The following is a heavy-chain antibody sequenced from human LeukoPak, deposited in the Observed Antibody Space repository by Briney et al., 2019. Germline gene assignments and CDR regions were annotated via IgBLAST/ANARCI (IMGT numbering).Heavy chain of an antibody. Sequence: PSETLSLTCAVYGGSFSGYYWSWIRQPPGKGLEWIGEINHSGSTNYNPSLKSRVTISVDTSKNQFSLKLSSVTAADTAVYYCARGVRGYCTNGVCWSTDSFNWFDPWGQGTLVTVSS. CDR1: GGSFSGYY. CDR3: ARGVRGYCTNGVCWSTDSFNWFDP. CDR2: INHSGST. J-gene: IGHJ5*02. D-gene: IGHD2-8*01. V-gene: IGHV4-34*01.